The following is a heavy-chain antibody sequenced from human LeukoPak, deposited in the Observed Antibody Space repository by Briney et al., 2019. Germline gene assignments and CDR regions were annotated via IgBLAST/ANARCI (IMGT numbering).Heavy chain of an antibody. V-gene: IGHV3-7*01. CDR3: AAASLRGSGWYVQSPPYYYYGMDV. Sequence: GGSLRLSCAASGFTFSSYWMSWVRQAPGKGLEWVANIKQDGSEKYYVDSVKGRFTISRDNAKNSLYLQMNSLRAEDTAVYYCAAASLRGSGWYVQSPPYYYYGMDVWGQGTTVTVSS. CDR1: GFTFSSYW. J-gene: IGHJ6*02. D-gene: IGHD6-19*01. CDR2: IKQDGSEK.